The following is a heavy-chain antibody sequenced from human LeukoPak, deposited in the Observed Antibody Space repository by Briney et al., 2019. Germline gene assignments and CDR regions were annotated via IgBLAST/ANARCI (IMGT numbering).Heavy chain of an antibody. V-gene: IGHV1-8*01. CDR2: MYPNSGNT. Sequence: ASVKVSCKASGYTFTSYDINWVRQATGQGLEWMGWMYPNSGNTGYAKKFQDRVTMTRNTSISTAYMKLSSLRSEDPAVYYCAGGNWDYWGQGALVTVSS. J-gene: IGHJ4*02. CDR3: AGGNWDY. CDR1: GYTFTSYD.